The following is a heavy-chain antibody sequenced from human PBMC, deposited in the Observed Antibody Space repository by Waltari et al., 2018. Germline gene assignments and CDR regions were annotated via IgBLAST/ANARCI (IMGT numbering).Heavy chain of an antibody. CDR3: AKDRGWYVVILEYYFDY. D-gene: IGHD3-22*01. J-gene: IGHJ4*02. CDR2: ISYDGSNK. V-gene: IGHV3-30*18. CDR1: GFTFSSYG. Sequence: QVQLVESGGGVVQPGRSLRLSCAASGFTFSSYGMHWVRQAPGKGLEWVAVISYDGSNKYYADSVKGRFTISRDNSKNTLYLQMNSLRAEDTAVYYCAKDRGWYVVILEYYFDYWGQGTLVTVSS.